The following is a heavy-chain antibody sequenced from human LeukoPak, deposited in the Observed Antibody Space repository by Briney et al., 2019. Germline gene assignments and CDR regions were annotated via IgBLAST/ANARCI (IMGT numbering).Heavy chain of an antibody. CDR3: AIDRSLSSIGVLML. Sequence: GGSLTLSCAASGFTFRSYAVHWVRQAPGRGLEWVADVSYDGGNKYYTDAVKGVFTISRENYKNTLYLKMNTPRAEDKVLYCCAIDRSLSSIGVLMLWRQGTLVTVSS. CDR1: GFTFRSYA. J-gene: IGHJ4*02. V-gene: IGHV3-30*10. CDR2: VSYDGGNK. D-gene: IGHD3-10*01.